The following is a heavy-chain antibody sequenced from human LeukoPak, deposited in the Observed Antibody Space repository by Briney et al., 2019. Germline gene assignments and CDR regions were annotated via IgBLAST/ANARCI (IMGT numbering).Heavy chain of an antibody. CDR1: GGTFSSYD. Sequence: GASVKVSCKASGGTFSSYDISWVRQAPGQGLEWMGGIIPIFGTANYAQKFQGRVTITADGSTSTAYVELSSLRSEDTTVYYCANRRRASRGYGMDVWGQGITVTVSS. CDR2: IIPIFGTA. J-gene: IGHJ6*02. V-gene: IGHV1-69*13. CDR3: ANRRRASRGYGMDV. D-gene: IGHD1-1*01.